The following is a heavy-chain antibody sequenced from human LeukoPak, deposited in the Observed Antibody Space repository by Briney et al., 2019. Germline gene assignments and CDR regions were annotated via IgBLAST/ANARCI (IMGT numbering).Heavy chain of an antibody. CDR3: ARQDYGDYSEDY. D-gene: IGHD4-17*01. J-gene: IGHJ4*02. CDR1: GYSISSGYY. Sequence: SETLSLTCAVSGYSISSGYYWGWIRQPPGKGLEWIGSIYHSGSTYYNPSLKSRVTISVDTSKNQFSLKVSSVTAADTAMYHCARQDYGDYSEDYWGQGTLVTVSS. CDR2: IYHSGST. V-gene: IGHV4-38-2*01.